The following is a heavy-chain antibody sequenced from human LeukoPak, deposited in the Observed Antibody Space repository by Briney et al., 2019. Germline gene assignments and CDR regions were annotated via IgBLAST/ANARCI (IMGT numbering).Heavy chain of an antibody. CDR2: IYYSGST. J-gene: IGHJ3*02. CDR3: ARALPDYYDSSHLKAPCDAFDI. V-gene: IGHV4-30-4*08. D-gene: IGHD3-22*01. CDR1: GGSISSGGYY. Sequence: PSETLSLTCTVSGGSISSGGYYWSWIRQHPGKGLEWIGYIYYSGSTYYNPSLKSRVTISVDTSKNQFSLKLSSVTAADTAVYYCARALPDYYDSSHLKAPCDAFDIWGQGTMVTVPS.